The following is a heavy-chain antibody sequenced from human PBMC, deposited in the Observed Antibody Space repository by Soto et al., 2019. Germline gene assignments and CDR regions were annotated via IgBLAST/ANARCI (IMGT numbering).Heavy chain of an antibody. Sequence: GGSLRLSCAASGFTFSSYAMSWVRQAPGKGLEWVSAISGSGGSTYYADSVKGRFTISRDNSKNTLYLQMNSLRAEDTAVYYCAKVVVSVNRKPGYFDYWGQGTLVTVSS. CDR2: ISGSGGST. CDR1: GFTFSSYA. J-gene: IGHJ4*02. V-gene: IGHV3-23*01. D-gene: IGHD2-15*01. CDR3: AKVVVSVNRKPGYFDY.